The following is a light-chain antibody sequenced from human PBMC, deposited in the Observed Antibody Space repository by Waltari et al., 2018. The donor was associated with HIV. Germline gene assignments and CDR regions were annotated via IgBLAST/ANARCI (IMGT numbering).Light chain of an antibody. Sequence: QSALTQPASVSGSPGQSITISCTGTSSDVGGYNYVSWYQQHPGKAPKRMIYDVRKRPSGVSNRFSGSKSGNTASLTISGLQAEDEADYYCCSYAGSSTWVFGGGTKLTVL. J-gene: IGLJ3*02. CDR1: SSDVGGYNY. V-gene: IGLV2-23*02. CDR3: CSYAGSSTWV. CDR2: DVR.